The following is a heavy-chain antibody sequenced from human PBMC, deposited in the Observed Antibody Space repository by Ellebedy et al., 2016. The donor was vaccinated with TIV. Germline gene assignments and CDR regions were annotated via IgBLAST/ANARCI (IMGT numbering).Heavy chain of an antibody. CDR1: GFRFTDYA. Sequence: PGGSLRLSCTGSGFRFTDYAMSWFRQAPGKGLEWVSFIRSKSYGGTTEYAASVKGRFIISRDDSKNIAYLQMNSLEPGDTAVYYCTCGYNSGWYYFDSWGQGTLVTVSS. V-gene: IGHV3-49*03. CDR2: IRSKSYGGTT. D-gene: IGHD6-19*01. CDR3: TCGYNSGWYYFDS. J-gene: IGHJ4*02.